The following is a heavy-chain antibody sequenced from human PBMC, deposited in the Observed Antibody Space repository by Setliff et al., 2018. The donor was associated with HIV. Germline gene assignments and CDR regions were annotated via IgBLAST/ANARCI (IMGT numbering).Heavy chain of an antibody. Sequence: ASETLSLTCTVSGGSIRSSIYYWGWVRQPPGKGLEWIGSIYYSGSTYYNPSLQSRLTISVDTSRNQFSLKLNSVTAADTAVYYCARGEQLVDNWFDPWGQGTLVTAPQ. CDR1: GGSIRSSIYY. CDR2: IYYSGST. D-gene: IGHD6-13*01. J-gene: IGHJ5*02. CDR3: ARGEQLVDNWFDP. V-gene: IGHV4-39*07.